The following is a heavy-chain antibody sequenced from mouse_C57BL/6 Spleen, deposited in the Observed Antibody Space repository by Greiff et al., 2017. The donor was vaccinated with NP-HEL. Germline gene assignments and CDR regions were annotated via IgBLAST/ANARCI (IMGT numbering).Heavy chain of an antibody. V-gene: IGHV1-22*01. CDR1: GYTFTDYN. D-gene: IGHD1-1*01. Sequence: VQLQQSGPELVKPGASVKMSCKASGYTFTDYNMHWVKQSHGKSLEWIGYINPNNGGTSYNQKFKGKATLTVNKSSSTAYMELRSLTSEDSAVYYCARGAVITTVVAPWGQGTSVTVSS. CDR3: ARGAVITTVVAP. CDR2: INPNNGGT. J-gene: IGHJ4*01.